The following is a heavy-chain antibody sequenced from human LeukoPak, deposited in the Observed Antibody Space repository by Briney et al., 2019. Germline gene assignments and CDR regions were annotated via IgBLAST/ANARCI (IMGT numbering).Heavy chain of an antibody. J-gene: IGHJ3*02. D-gene: IGHD2-15*01. Sequence: GGSLRLSCAASGFTVSSNYMSWVRQAPGKGLEWVSVIYSGGSTYYADSVKGRFTISRDNSKNTLYLQMNSLRAEDTAVYYCARNQGNCSGGSCYRHAFDIWGQGTMVTVSS. V-gene: IGHV3-53*01. CDR3: ARNQGNCSGGSCYRHAFDI. CDR1: GFTVSSNY. CDR2: IYSGGST.